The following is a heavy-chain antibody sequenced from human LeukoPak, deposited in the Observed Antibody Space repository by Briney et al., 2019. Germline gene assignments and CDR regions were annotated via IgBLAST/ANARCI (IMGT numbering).Heavy chain of an antibody. D-gene: IGHD7-27*01. J-gene: IGHJ3*02. CDR3: ARDPGNNWGSSLEAFDI. CDR2: ISGSGGST. Sequence: GGSLRLSCAASGFTFSSYAMSWVRQAPGKGLEWVSAISGSGGSTYYADSVKGRFTISRDNSKNTLYLQMNSLRVEDTAVYYCARDPGNNWGSSLEAFDIWGQGTMVTVSS. V-gene: IGHV3-23*01. CDR1: GFTFSSYA.